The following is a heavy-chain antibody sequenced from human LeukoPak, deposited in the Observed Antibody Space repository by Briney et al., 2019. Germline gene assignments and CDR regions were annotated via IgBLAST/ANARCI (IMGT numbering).Heavy chain of an antibody. D-gene: IGHD2-8*01. CDR1: GFTFRSYG. CDR2: IRFDGSDK. CDR3: AKDPAARNGNWFDP. Sequence: GGSLRLSCAASGFTFRSYGMHWVRQAPGKGLKWVAFIRFDGSDKYYVDSVKGRFTISRDDSKNTLNLQMNSLRAEDTAVYYCAKDPAARNGNWFDPWGQGTLVTVSS. V-gene: IGHV3-30*02. J-gene: IGHJ5*02.